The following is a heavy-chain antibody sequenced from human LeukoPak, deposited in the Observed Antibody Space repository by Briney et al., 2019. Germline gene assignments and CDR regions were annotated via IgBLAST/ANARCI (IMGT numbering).Heavy chain of an antibody. Sequence: SVKVSCEASGGTFSSYAISWVRQAPGQGLEWMGGIIPIFGTANYAQKFQGRVTITADESTSTAYMELSSLRSEDTAVYYCARDRYSSGWYSAYYYYYGMDVWGQGTTVTVSS. CDR1: GGTFSSYA. CDR3: ARDRYSSGWYSAYYYYYGMDV. D-gene: IGHD6-19*01. J-gene: IGHJ6*02. CDR2: IIPIFGTA. V-gene: IGHV1-69*13.